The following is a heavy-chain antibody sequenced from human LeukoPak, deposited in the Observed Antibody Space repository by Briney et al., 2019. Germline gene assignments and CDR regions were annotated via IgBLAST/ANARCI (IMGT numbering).Heavy chain of an antibody. CDR1: GFTFSNYA. CDR3: AKDFREKPFGPITDQIDY. J-gene: IGHJ4*02. CDR2: ISGSGGST. Sequence: QPGGSLRLSCAASGFTFSNYAMTWVRQAPGKGLEWVSAISGSGGSTYYADSVKGRFTISRDNSKNTLYLQMNSLRAEDTAVYYCAKDFREKPFGPITDQIDYWGQGTLVTVSS. D-gene: IGHD1-14*01. V-gene: IGHV3-23*01.